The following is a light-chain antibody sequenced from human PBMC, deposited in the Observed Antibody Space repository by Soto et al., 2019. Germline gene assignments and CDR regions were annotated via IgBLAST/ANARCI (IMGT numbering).Light chain of an antibody. V-gene: IGKV1-39*01. J-gene: IGKJ1*01. CDR2: DAS. Sequence: DIQMTQSPSSLSASVGDRVTITCRASQSPSRFLNWYQQKPGKAPKLLIYDASSLESGVPSRFSGSGSGTDFTLTISSLQPEDFATYYCQQSYSTPPTFGQGTKVDIK. CDR3: QQSYSTPPT. CDR1: QSPSRF.